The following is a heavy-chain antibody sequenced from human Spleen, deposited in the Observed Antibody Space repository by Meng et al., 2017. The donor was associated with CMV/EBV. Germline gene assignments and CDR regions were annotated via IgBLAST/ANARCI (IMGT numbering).Heavy chain of an antibody. J-gene: IGHJ5*02. CDR1: GFTFSSYS. CDR3: VRGTNRDFSGYDYLS. D-gene: IGHD5-12*01. Sequence: GGSLRLSCAASGFTFSSYSMNWVRQAPGKGLEWVSSISSSSSYIYYADSVKGRFTISRDNAEKSLYLQMNSLRAEDTGVYYCVRGTNRDFSGYDYLSWGQGTLVTVSS. V-gene: IGHV3-21*01. CDR2: ISSSSSYI.